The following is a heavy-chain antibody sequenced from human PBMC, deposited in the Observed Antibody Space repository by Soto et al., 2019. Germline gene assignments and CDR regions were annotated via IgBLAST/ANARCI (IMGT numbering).Heavy chain of an antibody. Sequence: QVQLQESGPGLVKPSQTLSLTCTVSGGSISSDDFYWSWIRQHPGKGLEWIGYIYSRGNTYYNPSLKSRVTVLVDTSKTQVSLKVSSVTAADTAVYYCARLSGSWQIWFDPWGPGTLVTVSS. CDR1: GGSISSDDFY. CDR2: IYSRGNT. D-gene: IGHD1-26*01. V-gene: IGHV4-31*03. J-gene: IGHJ5*02. CDR3: ARLSGSWQIWFDP.